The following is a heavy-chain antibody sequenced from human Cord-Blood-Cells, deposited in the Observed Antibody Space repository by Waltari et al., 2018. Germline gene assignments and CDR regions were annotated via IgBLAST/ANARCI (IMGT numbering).Heavy chain of an antibody. J-gene: IGHJ3*02. CDR3: ARPHSSSDAFDI. V-gene: IGHV4-39*01. D-gene: IGHD6-6*01. Sequence: QLQLQESGPGLVKPSETLSLTCTVSGGSISSRSYYWGWIRQPPGKGLEWIGSIYYSGSTYYTPSLKSRVTISVDTSKNQFSLKLSSVTAADTAVYYCARPHSSSDAFDIWGQGTMVTVSS. CDR1: GGSISSRSYY. CDR2: IYYSGST.